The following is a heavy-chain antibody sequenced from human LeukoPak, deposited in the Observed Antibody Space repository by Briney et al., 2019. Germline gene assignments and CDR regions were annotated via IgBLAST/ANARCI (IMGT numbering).Heavy chain of an antibody. CDR1: GFTFSDYY. CDR3: ARLRLSSFYYYYMDV. Sequence: GGSLRLSCAASGFTFSDYYMSWIRQAPGKGLEWVSYISSSGSTIYYADSVKGRFTISRDNAKNSLYLQMNSLRAEDTAVYYCARLRLSSFYYYYMDVWGKGTTVTGSS. J-gene: IGHJ6*03. V-gene: IGHV3-11*01. CDR2: ISSSGSTI.